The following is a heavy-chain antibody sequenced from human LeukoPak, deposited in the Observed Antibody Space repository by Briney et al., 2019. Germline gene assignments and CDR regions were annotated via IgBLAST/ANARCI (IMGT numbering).Heavy chain of an antibody. J-gene: IGHJ6*03. V-gene: IGHV1-18*01. CDR3: ARERKAPSHIPIYGSGSYYMDV. CDR2: ISAYNGNT. CDR1: GYTFTSYG. D-gene: IGHD3-10*01. Sequence: ASVKVSCKASGYTFTSYGISWVRQAPGQGLEWMGWISAYNGNTNYAQKLQGRVTMTTDTSTSTAYMELRSLRSDDTAVYYCARERKAPSHIPIYGSGSYYMDVWGKGTTVTVSS.